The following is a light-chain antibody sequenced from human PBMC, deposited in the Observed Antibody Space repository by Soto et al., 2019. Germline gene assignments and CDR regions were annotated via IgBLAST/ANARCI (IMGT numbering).Light chain of an antibody. J-gene: IGKJ1*01. Sequence: DIQMTQSPSTLSASVGDRVTITCRASQSISSWLAWYQQKPGKAPKLLIYKTSSIESGVPSRFSGSGSGTEFTLTISSLQPDDFATYYCQQYNNFLCAFGQGTKVDIK. CDR2: KTS. V-gene: IGKV1-5*03. CDR1: QSISSW. CDR3: QQYNNFLCA.